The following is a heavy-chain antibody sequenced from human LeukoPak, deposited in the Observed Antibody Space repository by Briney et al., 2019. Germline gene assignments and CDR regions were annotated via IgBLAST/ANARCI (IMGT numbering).Heavy chain of an antibody. V-gene: IGHV1-2*02. CDR3: ARVGAAVAGSDP. J-gene: IGHJ5*02. Sequence: ASVKVSCKASGYTFTGYYMHWVRQAPGQGLEWMGWINPNSGGTNYAQKFQGRVTMTRDTSISTAYMELNRLRSDDTAVYYCARVGAAVAGSDPWGQGTLVTVSS. D-gene: IGHD6-19*01. CDR2: INPNSGGT. CDR1: GYTFTGYY.